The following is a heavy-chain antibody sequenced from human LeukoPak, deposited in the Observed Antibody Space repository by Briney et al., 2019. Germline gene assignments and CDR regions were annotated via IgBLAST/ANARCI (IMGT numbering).Heavy chain of an antibody. J-gene: IGHJ4*02. CDR1: GYXFXXXY. D-gene: IGHD3-3*01. CDR2: XNPNSGGT. CDR3: ATTRVLRFLEWFGIDY. V-gene: IGHV1-2*02. Sequence: GASVKVSCKASGYXFXXXYMHXVRQAPGXXXXXXGWXNPNSGGTNYAQKFQGRVTMTRDTSISTAYMELSRLRSDDTAVYYCATTRVLRFLEWFGIDYWGQGTLVTVSS.